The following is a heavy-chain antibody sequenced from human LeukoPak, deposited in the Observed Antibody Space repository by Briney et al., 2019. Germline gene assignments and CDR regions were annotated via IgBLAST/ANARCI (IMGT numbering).Heavy chain of an antibody. D-gene: IGHD2-8*01. J-gene: IGHJ6*02. V-gene: IGHV3-74*01. CDR1: GFTFSNYW. CDR3: ARVGLGVNYYYGMDV. CDR2: INSDGSSI. Sequence: GGSLRLSCAASGFTFSNYWMHWVRQVPGKGLVWVSLINSDGSSISYADSVKGRFTISRDNARNTLYVQMNSLRVEDTAVYYCARVGLGVNYYYGMDVWGQGTTVTVSS.